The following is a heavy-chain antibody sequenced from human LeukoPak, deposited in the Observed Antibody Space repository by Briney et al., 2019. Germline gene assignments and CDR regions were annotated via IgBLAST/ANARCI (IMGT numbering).Heavy chain of an antibody. CDR1: GGSISSYY. J-gene: IGHJ3*02. CDR3: ARLTYGDFSDAFDT. CDR2: IYYSGST. V-gene: IGHV4-59*08. Sequence: SETLSLTCTVSGGSISSYYWSWIRQPPGKGLEWIGYIYYSGSTNYNPSLKSRVTISVDTSKNQFSLKLSSVTAADTAVYYCARLTYGDFSDAFDTWGQGTMVTVSS. D-gene: IGHD4-17*01.